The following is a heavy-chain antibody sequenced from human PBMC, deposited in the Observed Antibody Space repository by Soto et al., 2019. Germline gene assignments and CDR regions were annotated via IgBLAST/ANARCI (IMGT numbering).Heavy chain of an antibody. J-gene: IGHJ6*02. Sequence: SETLSLTCAVSGYSIASGYYWAWIRQSPGKGLEWIGSIYHAGSVYYNPSLNSRVAVSLDTSKNHFSLKLTSVTAADTAVYYCARTFDCYGMDVWGQGTTVTVSS. CDR1: GYSIASGYY. CDR2: IYHAGSV. CDR3: ARTFDCYGMDV. V-gene: IGHV4-38-2*01.